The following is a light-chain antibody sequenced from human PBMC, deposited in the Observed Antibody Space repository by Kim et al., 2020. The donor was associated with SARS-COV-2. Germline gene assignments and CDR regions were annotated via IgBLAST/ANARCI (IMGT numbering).Light chain of an antibody. Sequence: GDRVTITCRASPGISSELAWYQQRQGKPPKLLIYDASSLESGVPSRFSGSGSGTDFTLTISSLQPEDFATYFCQQFNQYPLTFGGGTKVDI. CDR2: DAS. J-gene: IGKJ4*01. V-gene: IGKV1D-13*01. CDR3: QQFNQYPLT. CDR1: PGISSE.